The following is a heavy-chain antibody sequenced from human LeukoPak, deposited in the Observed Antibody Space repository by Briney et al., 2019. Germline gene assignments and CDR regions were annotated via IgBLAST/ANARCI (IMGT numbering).Heavy chain of an antibody. CDR3: ARVIGSYGDSAY. V-gene: IGHV3-48*04. CDR2: ITSSSDST. J-gene: IGHJ4*02. D-gene: IGHD4-17*01. Sequence: GGSLRLSCAASGFSFSKFSMNWVRQAPGEGLEWISYITSSSDSTYYADSVKGRFTISRDNAKNSLYLQMDSLRAEDTAVYYCARVIGSYGDSAYWGQGTLVTVSS. CDR1: GFSFSKFS.